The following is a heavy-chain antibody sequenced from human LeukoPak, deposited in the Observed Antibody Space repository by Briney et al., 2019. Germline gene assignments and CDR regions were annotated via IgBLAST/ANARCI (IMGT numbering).Heavy chain of an antibody. D-gene: IGHD3-3*01. CDR1: GGSISSYY. CDR2: IYYSGST. CDR3: ARVPYYDFWSGYPVSFDP. J-gene: IGHJ5*02. Sequence: PSETLSLTCTVSGGSISSYYWSWIRQPPGKGLEWIGYIYYSGSTNYNPSLKSRVTISVDTSKNQFSLKLSSVTAADTAVYYCARVPYYDFWSGYPVSFDPWGQGTLVTVSS. V-gene: IGHV4-59*01.